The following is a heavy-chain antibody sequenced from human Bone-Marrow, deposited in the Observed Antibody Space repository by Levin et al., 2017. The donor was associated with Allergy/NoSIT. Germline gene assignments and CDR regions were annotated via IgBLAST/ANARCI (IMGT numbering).Heavy chain of an antibody. Sequence: SCIASGFTFSSYWMTWVRQAPGKGLEWVANIKEDGREKYYVDSVKGRFTISRDNAKNSLYLQMNRMRDEDTAVYYCARGVSWFDSWGQGTLVTVSS. V-gene: IGHV3-7*04. CDR1: GFTFSSYW. CDR3: ARGVSWFDS. D-gene: IGHD2-8*01. CDR2: IKEDGREK. J-gene: IGHJ5*01.